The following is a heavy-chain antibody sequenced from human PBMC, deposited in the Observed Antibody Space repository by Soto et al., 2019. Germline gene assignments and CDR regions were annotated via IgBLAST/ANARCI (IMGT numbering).Heavy chain of an antibody. D-gene: IGHD2-2*01. J-gene: IGHJ4*02. V-gene: IGHV3-33*01. CDR3: ARGAMAAYYLDY. CDR2: IWYDGSKK. Sequence: QVQLVESGGGVVQPGRSLRLSCAASGFTFSNYGMHWVRQAPGKGLEWVAVIWYDGSKKYYADSVKGRFTISRDNSKNTLYLQMNSLSAEDTAVYHCARGAMAAYYLDYWGQGTLVTVSS. CDR1: GFTFSNYG.